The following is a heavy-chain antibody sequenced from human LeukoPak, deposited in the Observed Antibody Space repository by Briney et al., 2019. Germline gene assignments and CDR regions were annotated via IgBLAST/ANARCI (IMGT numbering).Heavy chain of an antibody. Sequence: ASVKVSYKASGYTFTGYYMHWVRQAPGQGREWMGWINPNGGGTKFAQEFQGRVTMTWDTSISTAYMELSRLRSDDTAVYYCARALELGDYWGQGTLVTVSS. CDR2: INPNGGGT. CDR1: GYTFTGYY. D-gene: IGHD1-7*01. V-gene: IGHV1-2*02. CDR3: ARALELGDY. J-gene: IGHJ4*02.